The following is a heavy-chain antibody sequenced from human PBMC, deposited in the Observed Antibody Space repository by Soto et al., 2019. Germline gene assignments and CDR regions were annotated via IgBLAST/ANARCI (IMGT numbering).Heavy chain of an antibody. J-gene: IGHJ4*02. D-gene: IGHD5-18*01. CDR3: ARDLGYSYGWFGY. Sequence: PSETLSLTCTVSGGSVSSGSYYWSWIRQPPGKGLEWIGYIYYSGSTNYNPSLKSRVTISVDTSKNQFSLKLSSVTAADTAVYYCARDLGYSYGWFGYWGQGTLVTVSS. CDR1: GGSVSSGSYY. V-gene: IGHV4-61*01. CDR2: IYYSGST.